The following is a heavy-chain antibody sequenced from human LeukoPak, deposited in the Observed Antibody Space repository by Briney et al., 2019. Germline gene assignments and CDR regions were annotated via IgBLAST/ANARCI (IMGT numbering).Heavy chain of an antibody. J-gene: IGHJ6*03. V-gene: IGHV3-21*01. CDR3: AKKARIAAAGTDYYYYYMDV. D-gene: IGHD6-13*01. CDR1: GFTFSSYS. CDR2: ISSSSSYI. Sequence: GGSLRLSCAASGFTFSSYSMNWVRQAPGKGLEWVSSISSSSSYIYYADSVKGRFTISRDNAKNSLYLQMNSLRAEDTAVYYCAKKARIAAAGTDYYYYYMDVWGKGTTVTVSS.